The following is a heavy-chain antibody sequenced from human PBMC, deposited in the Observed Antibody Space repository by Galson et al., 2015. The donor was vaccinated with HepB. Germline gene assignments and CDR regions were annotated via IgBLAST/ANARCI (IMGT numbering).Heavy chain of an antibody. D-gene: IGHD4-23*01. V-gene: IGHV3-23*01. CDR1: GFTFSFYV. J-gene: IGHJ4*02. CDR2: ISGSENST. CDR3: VRVSYGGPPGRRD. Sequence: SLRLSCAASGFTFSFYVMGWVRQAPGKGLEWVSIISGSENSTSYVDSVKGRFTISRDNSKNTLYLQLNSLRAEDTAIYYCVRVSYGGPPGRRDWGQGTLVTVSS.